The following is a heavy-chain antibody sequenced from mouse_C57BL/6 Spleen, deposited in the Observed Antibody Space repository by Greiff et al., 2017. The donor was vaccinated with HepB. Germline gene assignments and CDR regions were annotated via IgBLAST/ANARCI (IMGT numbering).Heavy chain of an antibody. CDR1: GFNIKDDY. V-gene: IGHV14-4*01. Sequence: EVQLQQSGAELVRPGASVKLSCTASGFNIKDDYMHWVKQRPEQGLEWIGWIDPENGDTEYASKFQGKATITADTSSNTAYLQLSSLTSEDTAVYYCTKGSNWKYWGQGTPLTVSS. CDR2: IDPENGDT. J-gene: IGHJ2*01. D-gene: IGHD2-5*01. CDR3: TKGSNWKY.